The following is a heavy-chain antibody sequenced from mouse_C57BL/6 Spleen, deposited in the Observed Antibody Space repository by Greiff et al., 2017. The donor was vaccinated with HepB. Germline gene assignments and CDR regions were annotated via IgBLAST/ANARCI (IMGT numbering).Heavy chain of an antibody. CDR1: GFTFSNYW. J-gene: IGHJ3*01. V-gene: IGHV6-3*01. D-gene: IGHD2-5*01. CDR2: IRLKSDNYAT. Sequence: EVKLEESGGGLVQPGGSMKLSCVASGFTFSNYWMNWVRQSPEKGLEWVAQIRLKSDNYATHYAESVKGRFTISRDDSKSSVYMQMNNLRAEDTGIYYCTGAYYSNYVPFAYWGQVTLVTVSA. CDR3: TGAYYSNYVPFAY.